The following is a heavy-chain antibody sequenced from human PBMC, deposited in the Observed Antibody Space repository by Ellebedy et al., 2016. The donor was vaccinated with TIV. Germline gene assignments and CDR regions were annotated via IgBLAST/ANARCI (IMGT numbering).Heavy chain of an antibody. V-gene: IGHV3-74*01. CDR1: GFTFSSYW. Sequence: PGGSLRLSCAASGFTFSSYWMHRVRQAPGKGLVWVSRINSDGSSTSYADSVKGRFTISRDNAKNTLYLQMNSLRAEDTSVYYCASRGVAVQAADYWGQGTLVTVSS. CDR3: ASRGVAVQAADY. CDR2: INSDGSST. D-gene: IGHD2-15*01. J-gene: IGHJ4*02.